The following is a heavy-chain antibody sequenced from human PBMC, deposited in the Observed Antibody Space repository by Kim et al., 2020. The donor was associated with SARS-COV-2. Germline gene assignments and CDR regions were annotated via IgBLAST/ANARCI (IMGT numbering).Heavy chain of an antibody. CDR3: TTFDYGDGDSGDY. Sequence: GGSLRLSCVASGFSFSKAWMTWVRQAPGRGLEWVGQIKSEDDGGTADFAAPVKGRFSISRDDLRQMVYLQMNRLKTEDTAIYYCTTFDYGDGDSGDYWGRGTLVSVSS. CDR1: GFSFSKAW. CDR2: IKSEDDGGTA. V-gene: IGHV3-15*01. J-gene: IGHJ4*02. D-gene: IGHD4-17*01.